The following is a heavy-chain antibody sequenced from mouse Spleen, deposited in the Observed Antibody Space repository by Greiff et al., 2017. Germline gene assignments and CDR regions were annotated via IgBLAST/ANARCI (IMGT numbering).Heavy chain of an antibody. V-gene: IGHV1-18*01. Sequence: VQLQQSGPELVKPGASVKIPCKASGYTFTDYNMDWVKQSHGKSLEWIGDINPNNGGTIYNQKFKGKATLTVDKSSSTAYMELRSLTSEDTAVYYCARTDYDYEAWFAYWGQGTLVTVSA. CDR1: GYTFTDYN. D-gene: IGHD2-4*01. CDR3: ARTDYDYEAWFAY. CDR2: INPNNGGT. J-gene: IGHJ3*01.